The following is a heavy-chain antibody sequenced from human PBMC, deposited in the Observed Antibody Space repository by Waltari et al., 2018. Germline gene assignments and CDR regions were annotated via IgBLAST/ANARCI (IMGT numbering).Heavy chain of an antibody. CDR2: IYHSGST. Sequence: QVQLQESGPGLVKPSETLSLTCAVSGYSISSGYYWGWIRQPPGKGLEWIGSIYHSGSTYYNPSLKSRVTISVDTSKNQFSLKLSSVTAADTAVYYCARTRGGLMVYAGYTFDIWDQGTMVTVSS. D-gene: IGHD2-8*01. V-gene: IGHV4-38-2*01. J-gene: IGHJ3*02. CDR1: GYSISSGYY. CDR3: ARTRGGLMVYAGYTFDI.